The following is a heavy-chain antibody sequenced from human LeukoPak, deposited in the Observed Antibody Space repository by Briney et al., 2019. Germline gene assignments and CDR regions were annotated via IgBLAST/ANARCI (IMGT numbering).Heavy chain of an antibody. J-gene: IGHJ4*02. CDR3: ARDNFRLSYSSSWPLFDY. D-gene: IGHD6-13*01. Sequence: SETLSLTCTVSGGSISSHYWSWIRRPAGKGLEWIGRIYTSGSTNYNPSLKSRVTMSVDTSKNQFSLKLSSVTAADTAVYYCARDNFRLSYSSSWPLFDYWGQETLVTVSS. CDR2: IYTSGST. CDR1: GGSISSHY. V-gene: IGHV4-4*07.